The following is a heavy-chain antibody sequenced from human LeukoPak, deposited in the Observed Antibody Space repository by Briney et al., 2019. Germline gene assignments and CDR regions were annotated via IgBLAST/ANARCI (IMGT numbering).Heavy chain of an antibody. V-gene: IGHV3-30*04. CDR2: IRKGGSDK. D-gene: IGHD2-2*01. CDR1: GFTFSSYA. CDR3: TREYQLVFND. Sequence: GRSLRLSCAASGFTFSSYAMHWVRQAPGKGLEWVAFIRKGGSDKYHADSVKGRFTISRDNSKNTLYLQMNSLRVEDTAVYYCTREYQLVFNDWGQGVLVTVSS. J-gene: IGHJ4*02.